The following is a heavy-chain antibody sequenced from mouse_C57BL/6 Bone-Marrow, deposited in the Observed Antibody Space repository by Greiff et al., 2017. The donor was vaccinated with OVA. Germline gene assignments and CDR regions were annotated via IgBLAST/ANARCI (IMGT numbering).Heavy chain of an antibody. CDR3: ARTLDYYGSSPYWYFDV. J-gene: IGHJ1*03. D-gene: IGHD1-1*01. V-gene: IGHV1-82*01. Sequence: VKLQESGPELVKPGASVKISCKASGYAFSSSWMNWVKQRPGKGLEWIGRIYPGDGDTNYNGKFKGKATLTADKSSSTAYMQLSSLTSEDSAVYFCARTLDYYGSSPYWYFDVWGTGTTVTVSS. CDR1: GYAFSSSW. CDR2: IYPGDGDT.